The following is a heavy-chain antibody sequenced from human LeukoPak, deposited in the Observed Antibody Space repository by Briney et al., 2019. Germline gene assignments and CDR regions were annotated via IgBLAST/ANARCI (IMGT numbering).Heavy chain of an antibody. CDR3: ARDQMAATGFDY. CDR2: IYHSGST. CDR1: GYSISSGYY. J-gene: IGHJ4*02. V-gene: IGHV4-38-2*02. Sequence: SETLSLTCAVSGYSISSGYYWGWIRQPPGKGLEWIGSIYHSGSTYYNPSLKRRVTISVDTSKNQFSLKLSSVTAADTAVYYCARDQMAATGFDYWGQGTLVTVSS. D-gene: IGHD1-26*01.